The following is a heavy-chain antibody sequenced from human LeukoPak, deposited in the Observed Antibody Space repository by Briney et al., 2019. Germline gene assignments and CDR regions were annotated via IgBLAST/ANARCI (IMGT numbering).Heavy chain of an antibody. D-gene: IGHD2-2*01. CDR1: GGTFTSYA. J-gene: IGHJ6*02. V-gene: IGHV1-69*04. CDR3: ARHIVVVPAAYYYYGMDV. Sequence: SVTVSFKASGGTFTSYAISWVRQAPGQGLEWMGGVIAILGIANSAQKFQGRVTITTDKSTSTAYMELSRLRSEDTAVYYCARHIVVVPAAYYYYGMDVWGQGTTVTVSS. CDR2: VIAILGIA.